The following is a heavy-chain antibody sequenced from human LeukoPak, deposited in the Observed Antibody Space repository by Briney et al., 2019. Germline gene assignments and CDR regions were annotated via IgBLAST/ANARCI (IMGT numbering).Heavy chain of an antibody. CDR1: GYSISSGYY. D-gene: IGHD6-19*01. J-gene: IGHJ4*02. CDR2: IYHSGST. Sequence: SETLSLTCAVSGYSISSGYYWGWIRQPPGKGLEWIGNIYHSGSTYYNSSLKSRVTISVDTSKNQFSLKVSSVNAADTAVYYCARWIAVAGPTDYWGQGTLVTVSS. V-gene: IGHV4-38-2*01. CDR3: ARWIAVAGPTDY.